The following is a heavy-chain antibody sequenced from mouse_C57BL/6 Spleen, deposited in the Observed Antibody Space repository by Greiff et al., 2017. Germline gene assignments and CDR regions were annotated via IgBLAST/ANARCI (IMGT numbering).Heavy chain of an antibody. V-gene: IGHV1-26*01. CDR3: ARKGIYYDYDGD. Sequence: EVQLQQSGPELVKPGASVKISCKASGYTFTDYYMNWVKQSHGKSLEWIGDINPNNGGTSYNQKFKGKATLTVDKSSSTAYMELRSLTSEDSAVYYCARKGIYYDYDGDWGQGTLVTVSA. CDR2: INPNNGGT. CDR1: GYTFTDYY. D-gene: IGHD2-4*01. J-gene: IGHJ3*01.